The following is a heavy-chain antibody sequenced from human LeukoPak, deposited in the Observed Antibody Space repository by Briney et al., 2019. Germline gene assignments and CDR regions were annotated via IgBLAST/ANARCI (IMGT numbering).Heavy chain of an antibody. CDR2: IYTSGST. Sequence: SETLSLTCTVSGXSISSYYWSWIRQPAGKGLEWIGRIYTSGSTNYNPSLRSRVTMSVDTSKNQFSLKLSSVTAADTAVYYCARDAYGYLNKNYFDYWGQGTVVTVSS. CDR3: ARDAYGYLNKNYFDY. D-gene: IGHD5-24*01. V-gene: IGHV4-4*07. CDR1: GXSISSYY. J-gene: IGHJ4*02.